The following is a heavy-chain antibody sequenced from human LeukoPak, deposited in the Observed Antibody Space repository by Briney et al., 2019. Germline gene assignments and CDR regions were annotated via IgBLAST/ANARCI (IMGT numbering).Heavy chain of an antibody. Sequence: PGGTLRLSCAASGFTFSGSAMHWVRQASGKGLEWVGRIRSKANSYATAYAASVKGRFTISRDDSKNTAYLQMNSLKTEDTAVYYCTSTVPQTGARVDYWGQGTLVTVSS. J-gene: IGHJ4*02. CDR2: IRSKANSYAT. CDR3: TSTVPQTGARVDY. CDR1: GFTFSGSA. V-gene: IGHV3-73*01. D-gene: IGHD7-27*01.